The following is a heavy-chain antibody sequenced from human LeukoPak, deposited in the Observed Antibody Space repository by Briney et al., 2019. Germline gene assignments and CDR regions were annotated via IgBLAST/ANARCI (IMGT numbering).Heavy chain of an antibody. Sequence: PETLSLPCAVYGGSFSGYYWSWIRQPPGNRLEWFGAINHSGSTNYNPSLKSRVTISVDTSKNQFSLKLSSVTAADTAVYYCARGPYSTIFGVVMKLNWFDPWGQGTLVTVSS. V-gene: IGHV4-34*01. CDR3: ARGPYSTIFGVVMKLNWFDP. J-gene: IGHJ5*02. CDR1: GGSFSGYY. CDR2: INHSGST. D-gene: IGHD3-3*01.